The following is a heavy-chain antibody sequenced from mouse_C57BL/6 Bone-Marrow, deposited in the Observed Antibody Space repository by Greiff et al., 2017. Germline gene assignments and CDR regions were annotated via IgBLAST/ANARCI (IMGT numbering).Heavy chain of an antibody. CDR2: INPNNGGT. D-gene: IGHD1-1*01. J-gene: IGHJ2*01. Sequence: VQLQQSGPELVKPGASVKMSCKASGYTFTDYNMHWVKQSHGKSLEWIGYINPNNGGTSYNQKFKGKATLTVNKSSSTAYMELRSLTSEDSAVYYCAREDYYGSSFDYWGQGTTLTVSS. CDR3: AREDYYGSSFDY. CDR1: GYTFTDYN. V-gene: IGHV1-22*01.